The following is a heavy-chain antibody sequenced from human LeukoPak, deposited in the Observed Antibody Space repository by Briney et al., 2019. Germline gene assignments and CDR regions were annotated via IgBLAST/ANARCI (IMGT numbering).Heavy chain of an antibody. D-gene: IGHD6-19*01. CDR1: GGSISSGGYY. CDR2: IYYSGST. Sequence: SETLSLTCTVSGGSISSGGYYWSWIRQHPGKGLEWIGYIYYSGSTYYNPSLKSRDTISVDTSRNQFSLKLSSVTAADTAVYYCARLAVAGTGALNNWFDPWGQGTLVTVSS. J-gene: IGHJ5*02. V-gene: IGHV4-31*03. CDR3: ARLAVAGTGALNNWFDP.